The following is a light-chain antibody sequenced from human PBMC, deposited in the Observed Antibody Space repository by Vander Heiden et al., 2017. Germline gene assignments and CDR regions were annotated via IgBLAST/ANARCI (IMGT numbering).Light chain of an antibody. CDR3: QQEDDLPWT. CDR1: QDITKY. CDR2: DTS. J-gene: IGKJ1*01. Sequence: DIQVTPSPSSLSASEGDRVTITCQASQDITKYISWFQQKPGKAPQLLIYDTSNLERGVPSRFSGSGSGSDFTFSISNVQPADIATYYCQQEDDLPWTFGQGTKVEIK. V-gene: IGKV1-33*01.